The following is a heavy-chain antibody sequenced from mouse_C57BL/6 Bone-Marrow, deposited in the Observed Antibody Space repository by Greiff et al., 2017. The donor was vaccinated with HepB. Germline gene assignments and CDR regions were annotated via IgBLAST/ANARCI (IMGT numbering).Heavy chain of an antibody. D-gene: IGHD4-1*01. CDR3: ARGAIAGTHYYGY. V-gene: IGHV14-2*01. Sequence: EVQLQQSGAELVKPGASVKLSCTASGFNIKDYYMHWVKQRTEQGLEWIGRIDPEDGETKYATKFQGKATITADTSSNTAYLQHSSLTSEDTAVYDCARGAIAGTHYYGYWGKGPTLTVSS. CDR2: IDPEDGET. J-gene: IGHJ2*01. CDR1: GFNIKDYY.